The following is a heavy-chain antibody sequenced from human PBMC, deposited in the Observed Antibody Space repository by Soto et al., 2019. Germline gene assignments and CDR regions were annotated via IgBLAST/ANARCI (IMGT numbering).Heavy chain of an antibody. CDR3: AKENGDYRFIYFDY. D-gene: IGHD4-17*01. Sequence: QVQLVESGGGVVQPGRSLRLSCAASGFTFSSYGMHWVRQAPGKGLEWVAVISYDGSNKYYADSVKGRFTISRDNSKNTLYLQMNSLRAEDTAVYYCAKENGDYRFIYFDYWGQGTLVTVSS. V-gene: IGHV3-30*18. CDR2: ISYDGSNK. CDR1: GFTFSSYG. J-gene: IGHJ4*02.